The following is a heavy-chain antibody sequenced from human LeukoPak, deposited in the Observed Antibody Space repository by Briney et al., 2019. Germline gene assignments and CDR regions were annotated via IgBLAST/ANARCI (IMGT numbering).Heavy chain of an antibody. CDR2: IYSGGST. D-gene: IGHD5-12*01. Sequence: PGGSLRLSCAASEFTVRSNYMNWVRQAPGKGLECVSVIYSGGSTYYADSVKGRFTISRDNSKNTLYLQMNSLRAEDTAVYYCARARGRTSGSDSWGQGTLVTVSS. V-gene: IGHV3-53*01. J-gene: IGHJ4*02. CDR3: ARARGRTSGSDS. CDR1: EFTVRSNY.